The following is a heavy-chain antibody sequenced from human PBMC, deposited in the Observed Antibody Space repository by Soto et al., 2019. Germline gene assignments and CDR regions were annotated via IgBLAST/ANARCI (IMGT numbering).Heavy chain of an antibody. CDR2: IYHTVNT. D-gene: IGHD2-15*01. Sequence: SLTCSVSGVSIGSHFWSWIRKAPGKGPELVGYIYHTVNTNYNTSLKSLVTISMDTSKNQLSLQLSSVTAADTAVYYCARLQYTVVTALDIWGQGTMVT. J-gene: IGHJ3*02. V-gene: IGHV4-59*11. CDR1: GVSIGSHF. CDR3: ARLQYTVVTALDI.